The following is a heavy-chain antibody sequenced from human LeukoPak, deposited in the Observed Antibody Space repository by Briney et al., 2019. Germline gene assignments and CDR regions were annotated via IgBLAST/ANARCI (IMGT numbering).Heavy chain of an antibody. J-gene: IGHJ3*02. V-gene: IGHV5-51*01. CDR3: ARLYYYDSSGYYQDDAFDI. D-gene: IGHD3-22*01. CDR1: GYSFISYW. Sequence: GESLKISCKGSGYSFISYWIGWVRQMPGKGLEWMGIIYPGDSDTRYSPSFQGQVTISADKSISTAYLQWSSLKASDTAMYYCARLYYYDSSGYYQDDAFDIWGQGTMVTVSS. CDR2: IYPGDSDT.